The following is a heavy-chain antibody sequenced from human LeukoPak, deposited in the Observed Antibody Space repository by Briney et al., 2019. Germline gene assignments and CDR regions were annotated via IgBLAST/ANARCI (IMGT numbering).Heavy chain of an antibody. CDR3: ARTYCSSTTCPLYFDL. D-gene: IGHD2-2*01. J-gene: IGHJ2*01. CDR2: FDPEDGET. Sequence: ASVKVSCKVSGYTLTELSMHWVRQAPGKGLEWMGGFDPEDGETIYAQKFQGRVTMTEDTSTDTAYMELSSLRSEDTAVYFCARTYCSSTTCPLYFDLWGRGTLVTVSS. V-gene: IGHV1-24*01. CDR1: GYTLTELS.